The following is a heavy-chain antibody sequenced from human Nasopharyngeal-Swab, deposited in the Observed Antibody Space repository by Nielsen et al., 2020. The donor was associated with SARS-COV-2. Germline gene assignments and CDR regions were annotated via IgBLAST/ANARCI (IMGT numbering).Heavy chain of an antibody. CDR1: GFTFSSYW. Sequence: GGSLRLSCAASGFTFSSYWMHWVRQAPGKGLVWVSRINSDGSSTSYADSVKGRFTISRDNSKNSLYLQMNSLRTEDTALYYCANEGGYSGHGTFDYWGQGTLVTVSS. J-gene: IGHJ4*02. V-gene: IGHV3-74*01. CDR3: ANEGGYSGHGTFDY. D-gene: IGHD5-12*01. CDR2: INSDGSST.